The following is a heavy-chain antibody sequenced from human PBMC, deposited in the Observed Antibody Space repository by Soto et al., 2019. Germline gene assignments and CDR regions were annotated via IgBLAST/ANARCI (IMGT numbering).Heavy chain of an antibody. D-gene: IGHD3-9*01. Sequence: GGSLRLSCAPSGFTFSSYSKNWVRQAPGKGLEWVSSISSSSSYIYYADSVKGRFTISRDNAKNSLYLQMNSLRAEDTAVYYCARDSKTYYDILTGYSYYFDYWGQGTLVTVSS. CDR2: ISSSSSYI. CDR3: ARDSKTYYDILTGYSYYFDY. CDR1: GFTFSSYS. V-gene: IGHV3-21*01. J-gene: IGHJ4*02.